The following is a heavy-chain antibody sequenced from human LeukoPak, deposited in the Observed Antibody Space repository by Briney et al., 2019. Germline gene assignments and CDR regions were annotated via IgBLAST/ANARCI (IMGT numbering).Heavy chain of an antibody. CDR2: ISGSGSGT. CDR3: AKHGCTGTVCYLNY. Sequence: GGSLRLSCAASGFTFSTYAMSWVRQAPGKGLEWVSIISGSGSGTYYADSVKGRFTISRDDSKNTLYLQMNSLRAEDTAVYHSAKHGCTGTVCYLNYWGQGTLVTVSS. V-gene: IGHV3-23*01. CDR1: GFTFSTYA. D-gene: IGHD2-8*02. J-gene: IGHJ4*02.